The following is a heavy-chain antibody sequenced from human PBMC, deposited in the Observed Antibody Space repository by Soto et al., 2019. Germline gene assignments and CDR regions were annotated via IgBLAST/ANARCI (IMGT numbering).Heavy chain of an antibody. CDR2: ISHSGIT. CDR3: ARVLRGWFDP. CDR1: GGSITSANW. V-gene: IGHV4-4*02. Sequence: SETLSLTCAVSGGSITSANWWTWVRQPPGGGLEWIGEISHSGITNYKASLKSRVTMSVDKTKNDVSLKLTSVTAADTAVYYCARVLRGWFDPWGQGTPVTVST. J-gene: IGHJ5*02.